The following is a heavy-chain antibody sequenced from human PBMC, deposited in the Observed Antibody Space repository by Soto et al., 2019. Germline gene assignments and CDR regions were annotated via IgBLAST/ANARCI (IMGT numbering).Heavy chain of an antibody. V-gene: IGHV4-31*03. J-gene: IGHJ5*02. CDR2: IYYSGST. CDR1: GGSISSGGYY. CDR3: ARTLGALTNWFDP. Sequence: PSETLSLPCTVSGGSISSGGYYWSWIRQHPGKGLEWIGYIYYSGSTYYNPSLKSRVTMSVDTSKNQFSLKLSSVTAADTAVYYCARTLGALTNWFDPWGQGTLVTVSS.